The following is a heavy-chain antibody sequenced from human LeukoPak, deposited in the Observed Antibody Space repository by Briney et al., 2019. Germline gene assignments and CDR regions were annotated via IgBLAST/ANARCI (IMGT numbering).Heavy chain of an antibody. CDR2: ISYDGSNK. V-gene: IGHV3-30*04. D-gene: IGHD6-13*01. CDR1: GFTFSSYA. Sequence: GRSLRLSCAASGFTFSSYAMHWVRQAPGKGLEWVAVISYDGSNKYYADFVKGRFTISRDTSKNTPYLQMNSLRAEETALYYCAREFIAAFFDSWGQGTLVTVSS. J-gene: IGHJ4*02. CDR3: AREFIAAFFDS.